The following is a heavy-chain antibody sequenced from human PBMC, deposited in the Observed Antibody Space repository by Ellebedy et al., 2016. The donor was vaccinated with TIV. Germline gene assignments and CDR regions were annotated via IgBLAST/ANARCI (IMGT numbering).Heavy chain of an antibody. CDR2: IIASGGNT. Sequence: GESLKISCAASGFSFSRYAMNWVRQAPGKGLEWVTGIIASGGNTKFVDSVKGRFTISRDNSKNTLFLLMNSLRGEDTAVYYCTRSPKDHFYHGMDVWGQGTTVTVSS. J-gene: IGHJ6*02. V-gene: IGHV3-23*01. CDR3: TRSPKDHFYHGMDV. D-gene: IGHD2/OR15-2a*01. CDR1: GFSFSRYA.